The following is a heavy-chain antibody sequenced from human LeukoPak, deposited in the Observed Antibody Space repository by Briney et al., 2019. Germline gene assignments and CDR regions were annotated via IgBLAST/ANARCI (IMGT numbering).Heavy chain of an antibody. D-gene: IGHD3-16*01. CDR2: IYHRGST. CDR1: GYSISSDYY. Sequence: SETLSLTCTVSGYSISSDYYWGWIRQPPGKGLEWIGSIYHRGSTYYKPSLKSRVTISVDTSKNQFSLKLSSVTDAETAVYYCARGGPPLCFEYWGQGTLVTVSS. J-gene: IGHJ4*02. V-gene: IGHV4-38-2*02. CDR3: ARGGPPLCFEY.